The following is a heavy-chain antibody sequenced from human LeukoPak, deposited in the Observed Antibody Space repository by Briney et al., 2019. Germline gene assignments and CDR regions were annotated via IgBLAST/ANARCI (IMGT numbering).Heavy chain of an antibody. V-gene: IGHV3-23*01. D-gene: IGHD1-26*01. CDR1: GFTFSSYG. CDR2: ISGSGGST. J-gene: IGHJ4*02. Sequence: PGGSLRLSCAASGFTFSSYGMSWVRQAPGKGLEWVSAISGSGGSTYYADSVKGRFTISRDNAKNSLYLQMNSLRPEDTAVYYCAKAISVGATTDAADWGQGTLVTVSS. CDR3: AKAISVGATTDAAD.